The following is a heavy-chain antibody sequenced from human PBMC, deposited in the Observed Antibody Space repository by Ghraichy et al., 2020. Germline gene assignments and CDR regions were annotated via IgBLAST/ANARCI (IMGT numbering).Heavy chain of an antibody. D-gene: IGHD3-22*01. V-gene: IGHV4-28*01. Sequence: SETLSLTCAVSGYSISSSNWWGWIRQPPGKGLEWIGYIYYSGSTYYNPSLKSRVTMSVDTSKNQFSLKLSSVTAVDTAVYYCARINGITMIVVVTFYWYFDLWGRGTLVTVSS. CDR2: IYYSGST. CDR1: GYSISSSNW. J-gene: IGHJ2*01. CDR3: ARINGITMIVVVTFYWYFDL.